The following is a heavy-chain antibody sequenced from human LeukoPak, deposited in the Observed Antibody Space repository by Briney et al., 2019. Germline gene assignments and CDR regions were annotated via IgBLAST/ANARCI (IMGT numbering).Heavy chain of an antibody. CDR1: GYTFTNYD. D-gene: IGHD1-26*01. CDR2: MNPNSGNT. J-gene: IGHJ5*02. Sequence: ASVKVSCKASGYTFTNYDINWVRQATGQGLEWMGWMNPNSGNTGYAQKFQGRVTMTRNTSISTAYMEPSSLRSEDTALYHCARDIAGATKGGWFDTWGQGTPVTVSS. CDR3: ARDIAGATKGGWFDT. V-gene: IGHV1-8*01.